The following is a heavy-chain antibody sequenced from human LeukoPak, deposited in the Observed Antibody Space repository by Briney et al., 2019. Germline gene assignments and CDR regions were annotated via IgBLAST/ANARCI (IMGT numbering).Heavy chain of an antibody. CDR3: ARDSGEVPDY. V-gene: IGHV1-2*02. J-gene: IGHJ4*02. Sequence: AASVKVSCKASGYIFTGYYMHWVRQAPGQGLEWMGWINPNNGGTKYAQNFQGRVTMTRDTSISTAYMELDRLRFDDTAVYYCARDSGEVPDYWGQGTLVTVSS. CDR2: INPNNGGT. CDR1: GYIFTGYY. D-gene: IGHD3-10*01.